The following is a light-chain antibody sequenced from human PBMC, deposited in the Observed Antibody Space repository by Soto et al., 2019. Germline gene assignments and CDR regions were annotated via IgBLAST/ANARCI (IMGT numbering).Light chain of an antibody. CDR2: GNS. Sequence: QSVLTQPPSVSGPPGQRVTISCTGSSSNIGAGYDVHWYQQLPGTAPKLLIYGNSNRPSGVPDRFSGSKSGTSASLAITGLQAEDEADYYCQSYDSRLSGVVFGGGTKLTVL. V-gene: IGLV1-40*01. CDR3: QSYDSRLSGVV. CDR1: SSNIGAGYD. J-gene: IGLJ2*01.